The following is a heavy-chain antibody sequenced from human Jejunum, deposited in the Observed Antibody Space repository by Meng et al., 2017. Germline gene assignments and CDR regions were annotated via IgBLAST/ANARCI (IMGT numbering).Heavy chain of an antibody. Sequence: GESLKISCAASGSTYNRYVMRWVRQAPGKGLEWVSAISDSGDKTYYADSVKGRFTISRDNSTNTLYLQMNSLRAEDTAVYYCAKGWDSSGGDYSYWGQGTLVTVSS. CDR1: GSTYNRYV. CDR3: AKGWDSSGGDYSY. V-gene: IGHV3-23*01. CDR2: ISDSGDKT. D-gene: IGHD6-19*01. J-gene: IGHJ4*02.